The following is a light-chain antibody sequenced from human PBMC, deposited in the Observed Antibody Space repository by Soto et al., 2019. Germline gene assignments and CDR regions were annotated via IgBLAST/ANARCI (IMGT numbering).Light chain of an antibody. V-gene: IGKV3-15*01. Sequence: EIVMTQSPATLSVSPGERATLSCRASQSVGTNLAWYQQKPGHAPRLLIYGASTRATGIPARFSGSGSGTEFTLTISSLQSEDFAVYYCQQYGSAPFTFGPGTKVDIK. CDR2: GAS. CDR3: QQYGSAPFT. CDR1: QSVGTN. J-gene: IGKJ3*01.